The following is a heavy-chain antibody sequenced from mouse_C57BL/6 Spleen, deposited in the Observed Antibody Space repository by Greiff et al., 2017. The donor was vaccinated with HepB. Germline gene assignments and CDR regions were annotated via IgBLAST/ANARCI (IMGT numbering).Heavy chain of an antibody. CDR2: IYPGSGST. D-gene: IGHD2-5*01. Sequence: QVQLQQPGAELVKPGASVKMSCEASGYTFTSYWITWVKQRPGQGLEWIGDIYPGSGSTNYNEKFKSKATLTVDTSSSTAYMQLSSLTSEDSAVYYCARWSYSNPYFDYWGQGTTLTVSS. CDR1: GYTFTSYW. V-gene: IGHV1-55*01. CDR3: ARWSYSNPYFDY. J-gene: IGHJ2*01.